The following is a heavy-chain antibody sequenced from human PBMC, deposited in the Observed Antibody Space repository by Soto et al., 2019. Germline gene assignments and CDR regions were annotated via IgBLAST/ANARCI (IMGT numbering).Heavy chain of an antibody. D-gene: IGHD3-9*01. V-gene: IGHV4-39*01. CDR1: GDSINSDKYY. CDR3: ARLEGLATISYYFDC. CDR2: IYYRGNT. Sequence: SETLSLTCSVSGDSINSDKYYWGWIRQPPGKGLEWIGSIYYRGNTYYNPSLQTRVTISLDTSKSQFSLKLTSVTAADSAVYFCARLEGLATISYYFDCWGQGALVTVSS. J-gene: IGHJ4*02.